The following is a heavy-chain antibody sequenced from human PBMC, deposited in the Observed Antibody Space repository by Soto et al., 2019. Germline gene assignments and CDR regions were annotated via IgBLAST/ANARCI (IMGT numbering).Heavy chain of an antibody. D-gene: IGHD3-22*01. CDR3: ARVNYYDSSGSPTHNWFDP. J-gene: IGHJ5*02. CDR2: IYTSGST. CDR1: GGSISSYY. Sequence: SETLSLTCTVSGGSISSYYWSWIRQPAGKGLEWIGRIYTSGSTNYNPSLKSRVTMSVDTSKNQFSLKLSSVTAADTAVYYCARVNYYDSSGSPTHNWFDPWGQGTLVTVSS. V-gene: IGHV4-4*07.